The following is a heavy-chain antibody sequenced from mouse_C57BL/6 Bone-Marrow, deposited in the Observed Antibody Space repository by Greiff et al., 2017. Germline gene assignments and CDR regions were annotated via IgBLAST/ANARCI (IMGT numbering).Heavy chain of an antibody. CDR3: ARYNFAWFAY. CDR1: GYTFTSYW. Sequence: VQLQESGAELVKPGASVKMSCKASGYTFTSYWITWVKQRPGQGLEWIGDIYPGSGSTNYNEKFKSKATLTVDTSSSTAYMQLSSLTSEDSAVYYCARYNFAWFAYWGQGTLVTVSA. CDR2: IYPGSGST. J-gene: IGHJ3*01. V-gene: IGHV1-55*01. D-gene: IGHD1-3*01.